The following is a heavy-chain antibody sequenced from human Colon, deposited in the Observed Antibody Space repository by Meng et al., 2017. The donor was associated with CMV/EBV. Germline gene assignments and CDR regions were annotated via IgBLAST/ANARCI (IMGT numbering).Heavy chain of an antibody. CDR2: ISWHSRDI. V-gene: IGHV3-9*01. CDR3: AKDFWVETVRGDY. D-gene: IGHD3-10*02. CDR1: GFTFDDHG. Sequence: SLKISCAASGFTFDDHGMSWVRQVPGKGPEWVASISWHSRDIGYADSVKGRFSISRDNSKNTLYLQMNSLRAEDTAIYYCAKDFWVETVRGDYWGQGTLVTVSS. J-gene: IGHJ4*02.